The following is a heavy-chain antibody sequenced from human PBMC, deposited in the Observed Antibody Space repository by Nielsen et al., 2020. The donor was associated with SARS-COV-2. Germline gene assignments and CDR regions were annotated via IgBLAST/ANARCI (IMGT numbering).Heavy chain of an antibody. CDR3: AKRRAVFMLTFGGEGAIDV. CDR1: GFTFNNYG. Sequence: GGFLRLSCAASGFTFNNYGFYWVRQAPGKGLEWVASISYEGSKKYYGDSLTGRFTVSRDTSKNTVYLQMNSLSVEDTAVYYCAKRRAVFMLTFGGEGAIDVWGQGTTVSVSS. V-gene: IGHV3-30*18. D-gene: IGHD3-16*01. J-gene: IGHJ6*02. CDR2: ISYEGSKK.